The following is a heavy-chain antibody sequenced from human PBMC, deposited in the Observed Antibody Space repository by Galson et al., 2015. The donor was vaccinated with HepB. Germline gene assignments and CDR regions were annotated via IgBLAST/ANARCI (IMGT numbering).Heavy chain of an antibody. D-gene: IGHD4-11*01. J-gene: IGHJ4*02. V-gene: IGHV3-23*01. Sequence: SLRLSCAASGFTFSIYAMSWVRQAPGRGLEWVSAISANGGSTYYADSMKGRFTISRDNSKNTLYLQMNSLRVEDTAVYYCARDEATVPFDFWGQGTLVSVPS. CDR1: GFTFSIYA. CDR3: ARDEATVPFDF. CDR2: ISANGGST.